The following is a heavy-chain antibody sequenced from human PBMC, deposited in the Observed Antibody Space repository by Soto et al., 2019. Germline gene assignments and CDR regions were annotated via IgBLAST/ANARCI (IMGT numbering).Heavy chain of an antibody. D-gene: IGHD3-9*01. J-gene: IGHJ4*02. V-gene: IGHV1-69*05. Sequence: SVKVSCKASGYTFTSYDIHWVRQAPGQGLEWMGRIIPSFGTATYAQKFQGRVTITTDESTSTAYMELSSLRSEDTAVYYCARESSRDILTPYFDYWGQGTLVTVSS. CDR3: ARESSRDILTPYFDY. CDR1: GYTFTSYD. CDR2: IIPSFGTA.